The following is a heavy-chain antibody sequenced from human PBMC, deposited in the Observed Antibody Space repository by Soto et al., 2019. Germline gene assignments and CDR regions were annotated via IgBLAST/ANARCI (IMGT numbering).Heavy chain of an antibody. V-gene: IGHV3-23*01. CDR2: ISGSGGST. D-gene: IGHD5-18*01. CDR3: GGSGYSYGYGFNYYYMDV. J-gene: IGHJ6*03. CDR1: GFTFSSYA. Sequence: PGGSLRLSCAASGFTFSSYAMSWVRQAPGKGLEWVSAISGSGGSTYYADSVKGRFTISRDNSKNTLYLQMNSLRAEDTAVYYCGGSGYSYGYGFNYYYMDVWGKGTTVTVSS.